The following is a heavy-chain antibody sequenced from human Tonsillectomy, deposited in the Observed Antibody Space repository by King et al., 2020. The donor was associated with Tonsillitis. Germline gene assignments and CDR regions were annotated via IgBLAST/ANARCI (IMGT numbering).Heavy chain of an antibody. Sequence: VQLVESGGALVQLGGALRLSCAASGFTFSSYAMSWVRQAPGKGLEWVSAISGSGAGTYYADSVKGRFTISRDNSKNTLYLQMNSLRAEDTAVYYCATAGVSHWGQGTLVTVSS. CDR3: ATAGVSH. CDR1: GFTFSSYA. CDR2: ISGSGAGT. J-gene: IGHJ4*02. V-gene: IGHV3-23*04.